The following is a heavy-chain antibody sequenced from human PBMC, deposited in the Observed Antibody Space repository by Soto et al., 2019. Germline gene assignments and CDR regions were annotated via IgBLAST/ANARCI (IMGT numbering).Heavy chain of an antibody. V-gene: IGHV3-11*05. Sequence: QVQLVESGGDLVKPGGSLRLSCAASGFTFTDYYMSWLRQAPGQGLQWLSYISGSTDYLNYADSVKGRFTISRDNAKNLLYLQMTSLRADDTAVYYCARDLGLSSRNDFDFWGQGTLVTVSS. D-gene: IGHD3-16*01. CDR1: GFTFTDYY. J-gene: IGHJ4*02. CDR3: ARDLGLSSRNDFDF. CDR2: ISGSTDYL.